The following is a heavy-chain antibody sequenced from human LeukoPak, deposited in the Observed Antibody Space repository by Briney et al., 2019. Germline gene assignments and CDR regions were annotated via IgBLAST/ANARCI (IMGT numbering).Heavy chain of an antibody. Sequence: SVKVSCKASGGTFSSYAISWVRQAPGQGLEWMGRIIPILGIANYAQKFQGRVTITADKSTSTAYMELSSLRSEDTAVYYCARVRDYSNSPALFDYWGQGTLVTASS. CDR1: GGTFSSYA. CDR3: ARVRDYSNSPALFDY. CDR2: IIPILGIA. J-gene: IGHJ4*02. D-gene: IGHD4-11*01. V-gene: IGHV1-69*04.